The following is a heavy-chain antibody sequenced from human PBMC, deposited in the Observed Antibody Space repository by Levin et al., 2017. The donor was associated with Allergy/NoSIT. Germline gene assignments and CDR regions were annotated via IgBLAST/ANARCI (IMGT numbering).Heavy chain of an antibody. Sequence: GGSLRLSCAASGFTFSSYEMAWVRQAPGKGLEWVAYTSASGSSELYADSVKGRFTISRDNTKLYLQMNSLSAEDTAVYYCARGPENKWVPSYFGHLGQGTLVTVSP. CDR2: TSASGSSE. V-gene: IGHV3-48*03. J-gene: IGHJ4*02. CDR1: GFTFSSYE. CDR3: ARGPENKWVPSYFGH. D-gene: IGHD1-26*01.